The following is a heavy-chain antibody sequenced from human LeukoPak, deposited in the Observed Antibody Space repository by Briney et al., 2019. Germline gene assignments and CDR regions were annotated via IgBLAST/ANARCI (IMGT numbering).Heavy chain of an antibody. Sequence: GGSLRLSCAASGFKFSDFSDYSMNWVRQAPGKALEWVSFISSSGTFIYYADSVKGRFTITRNNAKNSLYLQMNSLRAEDTAVYYCARDLLHDYGGNSENFDYWGQGTLVTVSS. J-gene: IGHJ4*02. CDR3: ARDLLHDYGGNSENFDY. CDR2: ISSSGTFI. CDR1: GFKFSDFSDYS. D-gene: IGHD4-23*01. V-gene: IGHV3-21*01.